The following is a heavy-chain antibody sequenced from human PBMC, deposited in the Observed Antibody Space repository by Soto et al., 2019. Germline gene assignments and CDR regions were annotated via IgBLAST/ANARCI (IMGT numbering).Heavy chain of an antibody. Sequence: ASVKVSCEACGYTFTSYGISWVRQAPGQGLEWMGWISAYNGNTNYAQKLQGRVTMTTDTSTSTAYMELRSLRSDDTAVYYCARVKGSGYHNWFDPWGQGTLVTVSS. V-gene: IGHV1-18*01. J-gene: IGHJ5*02. CDR3: ARVKGSGYHNWFDP. D-gene: IGHD3-22*01. CDR1: GYTFTSYG. CDR2: ISAYNGNT.